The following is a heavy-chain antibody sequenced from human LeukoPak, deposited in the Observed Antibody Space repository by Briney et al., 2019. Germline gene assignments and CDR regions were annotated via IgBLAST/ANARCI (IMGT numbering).Heavy chain of an antibody. J-gene: IGHJ4*02. CDR1: GFTFSSYG. CDR2: ISYDGSNK. Sequence: GGSLRLSCAASGFTFSSYGMHWVRQAPGKGLEWVAVISYDGSNKYYADSVKGRFTISRDNAKNTLYLQMNSLRAEDTAVYYCARAFGGDFWSGYYSPFDYWGQGTLVTVSS. D-gene: IGHD3-3*01. V-gene: IGHV3-30*03. CDR3: ARAFGGDFWSGYYSPFDY.